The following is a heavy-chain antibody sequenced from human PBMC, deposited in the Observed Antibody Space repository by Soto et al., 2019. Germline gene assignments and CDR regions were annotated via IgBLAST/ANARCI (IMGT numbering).Heavy chain of an antibody. V-gene: IGHV3-23*01. CDR1: GYMFRSYA. J-gene: IGHJ2*01. CDR2: ISGSGDST. D-gene: IGHD7-27*01. CDR3: AKAVWGYWYFDL. Sequence: DVQLLESGGGSVQPGGSLRLSCAACGYMFRSYAMSWVRQAPGKGLEWVSGISGSGDSTYYADSVQGRFTISRDISRNTLYLQMNSLRAEDTAVYYCAKAVWGYWYFDLWGRGTLVTLCS.